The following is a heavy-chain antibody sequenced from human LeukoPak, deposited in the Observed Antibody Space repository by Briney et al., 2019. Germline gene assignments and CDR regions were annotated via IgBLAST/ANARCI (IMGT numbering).Heavy chain of an antibody. V-gene: IGHV4-59*01. Sequence: SETLSLTCTVSGVSISDYYWSWVRQPPGKGLEWIGYIYYTGSTDYNPSLKSRVTMSVDTSKNQFSLNLRSVTATDTAVYYCARRTYYDTLTGYSYWYFDLWGRGTLVTVSS. CDR2: IYYTGST. CDR1: GVSISDYY. D-gene: IGHD3-9*01. CDR3: ARRTYYDTLTGYSYWYFDL. J-gene: IGHJ2*01.